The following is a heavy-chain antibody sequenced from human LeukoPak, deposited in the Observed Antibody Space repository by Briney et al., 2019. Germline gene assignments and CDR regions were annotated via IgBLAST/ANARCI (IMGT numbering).Heavy chain of an antibody. Sequence: SETLSLTCTVSGGAITSGGYSWNWIRQPPGKGLDWIGCIYDRGPAYYNPSLKSRFTISVDRPKNQFFLNVTSLTAADTAVYYCARSRQASGLFNSWGQGTLVFVSS. CDR2: IYDRGPA. CDR1: GGAITSGGYS. V-gene: IGHV4-30-2*01. J-gene: IGHJ5*01. CDR3: ARSRQASGLFNS. D-gene: IGHD3-10*01.